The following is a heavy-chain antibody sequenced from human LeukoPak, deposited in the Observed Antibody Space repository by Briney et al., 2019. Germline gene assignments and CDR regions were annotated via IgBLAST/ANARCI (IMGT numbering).Heavy chain of an antibody. CDR3: ARSKVATTYYYYYYMDV. Sequence: PSETLSLTCAVYGGSFSGYYWSWLRQPPGKGLEWIGEINHSGSTNYNPSLKSRVTISVDTSKNQFSLKLSSVTAADTAVYYCARSKVATTYYYYYYMDVWGKGTTVTVSS. CDR1: GGSFSGYY. CDR2: INHSGST. V-gene: IGHV4-34*01. D-gene: IGHD5-12*01. J-gene: IGHJ6*03.